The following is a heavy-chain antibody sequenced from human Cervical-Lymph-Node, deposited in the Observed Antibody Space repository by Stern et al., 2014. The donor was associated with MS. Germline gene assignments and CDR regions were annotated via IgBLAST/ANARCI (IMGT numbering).Heavy chain of an antibody. CDR3: ARDFVDTAMITRSDYLDS. CDR2: INTNTGNS. CDR1: GYTLTNYP. V-gene: IGHV7-4-1*02. D-gene: IGHD5-18*01. Sequence: QLVQSGSELKEPGASVKVSCKASGYTLTNYPRVRQAPGQGLEWMGWINTNTGNSTYAQGFTGRFVFSLDTSVSTAYLHISSLKAEDTAVYYCARDFVDTAMITRSDYLDSWGQGTLVTVSS. J-gene: IGHJ4*02.